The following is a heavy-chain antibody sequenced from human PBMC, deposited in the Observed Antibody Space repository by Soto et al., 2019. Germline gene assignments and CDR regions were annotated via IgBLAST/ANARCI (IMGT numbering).Heavy chain of an antibody. V-gene: IGHV1-3*01. Sequence: ASVKVSCKASGYTSTNYGMHWVRQAPGQRLEWMGWINAGSGNTKYSQKFQGRITITRDTSASTVYMELSSLRSEDMAVYYCSNEIIVIPGVKGLEYWGQGALVTVSS. CDR2: INAGSGNT. J-gene: IGHJ4*02. CDR3: SNEIIVIPGVKGLEY. D-gene: IGHD2-2*01. CDR1: GYTSTNYG.